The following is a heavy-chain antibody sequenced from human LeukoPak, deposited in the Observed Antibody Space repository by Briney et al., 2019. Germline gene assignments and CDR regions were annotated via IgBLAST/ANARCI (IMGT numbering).Heavy chain of an antibody. J-gene: IGHJ3*02. V-gene: IGHV1-24*01. CDR3: ATAVVGATDAFDI. CDR2: FDPEDGET. Sequence: GASVTVSFTVSGSTLTQLSMHWVRQAPGKGLEWMGGFDPEDGETIYAQKFQGRVTMTEDTSTDTAYMELSSLRSEDTAVYYCATAVVGATDAFDIWGQGTMVTVSS. D-gene: IGHD1-26*01. CDR1: GSTLTQLS.